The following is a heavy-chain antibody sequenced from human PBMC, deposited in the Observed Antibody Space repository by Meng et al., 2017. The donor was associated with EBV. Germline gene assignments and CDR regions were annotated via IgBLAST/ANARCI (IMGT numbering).Heavy chain of an antibody. CDR2: MNPNSGNT. D-gene: IGHD2-15*01. CDR3: ARGRGVYCSGGSCYPGWFDP. V-gene: IGHV1-8*01. J-gene: IGHJ5*02. CDR1: GYTFTSYD. Sequence: QVQLVQSGAEVEKPGASVKVSCKASGYTFTSYDINWVRQATGQGLEWMGWMNPNSGNTGYAQKFQGRVTMTRNTSISTAYMELSSLRSEDTAVYYCARGRGVYCSGGSCYPGWFDPWGQGTLVTVSS.